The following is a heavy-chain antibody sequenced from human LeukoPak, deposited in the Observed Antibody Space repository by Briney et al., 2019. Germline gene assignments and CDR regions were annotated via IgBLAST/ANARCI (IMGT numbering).Heavy chain of an antibody. CDR3: ARDLGPVATAGTEFDY. CDR1: GFTFSSYA. Sequence: GRSLRLSCAASGFTFSSYAMHWVRQAPGKGLEWVAVISYDGSNKYYADSVKGRLTISRDNSKNTLYLQMNSLRAEDTAVYYCARDLGPVATAGTEFDYWGQGTLVTVSS. J-gene: IGHJ4*02. V-gene: IGHV3-30*04. D-gene: IGHD6-13*01. CDR2: ISYDGSNK.